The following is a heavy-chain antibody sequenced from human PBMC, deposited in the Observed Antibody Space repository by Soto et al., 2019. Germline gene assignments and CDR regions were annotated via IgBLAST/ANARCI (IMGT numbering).Heavy chain of an antibody. Sequence: ESGGGLVKPGGSLRLSCNFSFSMYSMDWVRQAPGKGLEWVASISSGSAFIKYADSVKGRFTISRDNAKNSVSLQMDSLRVEDTAMHYCTRDQGGSYDSWFDPWGRGTLVTVSS. D-gene: IGHD1-26*01. CDR1: SFSMYS. CDR3: TRDQGGSYDSWFDP. J-gene: IGHJ5*02. V-gene: IGHV3-21*01. CDR2: ISSGSAFI.